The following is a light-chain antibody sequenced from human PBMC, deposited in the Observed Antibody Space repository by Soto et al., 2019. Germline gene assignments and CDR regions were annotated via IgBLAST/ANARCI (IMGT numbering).Light chain of an antibody. CDR1: QSVSSSY. J-gene: IGKJ4*01. CDR2: GAS. Sequence: EIVLTQSPGTLSLSPGERATLSCRASQSVSSSYLAWYQQKPGQAPRLLIYGASSRATGIPERFSGSGSGTDFPLTISRLEPEDFAVYYCPQYDSSPLTFGGGTKGAIK. CDR3: PQYDSSPLT. V-gene: IGKV3-20*01.